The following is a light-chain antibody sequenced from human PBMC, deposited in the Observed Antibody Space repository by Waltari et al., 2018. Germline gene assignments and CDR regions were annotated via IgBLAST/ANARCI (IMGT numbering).Light chain of an antibody. CDR1: SNDGGGYNS. V-gene: IGLV2-14*01. Sequence: QSALPQPASVSGSPGQSVTIFCAGASNDGGGYNSVSWYQEHPGQAPRVIIYDVSDRPSGVSDRFSGSKSGNTASLTISGLQAEDEADYYCSSQSSNDVVLFGGGTKLTVL. CDR3: SSQSSNDVVL. J-gene: IGLJ2*01. CDR2: DVS.